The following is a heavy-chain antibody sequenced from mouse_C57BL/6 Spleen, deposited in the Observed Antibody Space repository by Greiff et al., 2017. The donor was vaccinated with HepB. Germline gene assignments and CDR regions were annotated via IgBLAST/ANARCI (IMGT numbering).Heavy chain of an antibody. CDR3: ARKGSITTVVYWYFDV. CDR2: ISYDGSN. J-gene: IGHJ1*03. V-gene: IGHV3-6*01. Sequence: ESGPGLVKPSQSLSLTCSVTGYSITSGYYWNWIRQFPGNKLEWMGYISYDGSNNYNPSLKNRIAITRDTSKNQFFLKLNSVTTEDTATYYCARKGSITTVVYWYFDVWGTGTTVTVSS. CDR1: GYSITSGYY. D-gene: IGHD1-1*01.